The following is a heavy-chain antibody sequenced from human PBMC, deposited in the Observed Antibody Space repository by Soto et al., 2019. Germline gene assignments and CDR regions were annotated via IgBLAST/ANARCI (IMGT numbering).Heavy chain of an antibody. CDR1: GGSISSGGYY. J-gene: IGHJ4*02. V-gene: IGHV4-61*08. D-gene: IGHD4-17*01. Sequence: SETLSLTCTVSGGSISSGGYYWSWIRQPPGKGLEWIAYNYYTGSANFNPSLKSRVTIPVDTSDRQFSLKLSSVTAADTAVYYCARAPGTTKNYYFDYWGEGALVTVSS. CDR3: ARAPGTTKNYYFDY. CDR2: NYYTGSA.